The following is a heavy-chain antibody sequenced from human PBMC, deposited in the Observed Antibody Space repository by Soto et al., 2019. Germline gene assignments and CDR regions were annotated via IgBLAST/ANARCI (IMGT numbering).Heavy chain of an antibody. Sequence: PGGSLRLSCVASGFTFDNYAMNWVRQAPGKGLEWVSAISGSGVSFYYADSVKGRFTISRDNSKNTLHLQMNSLRAEDTAVYYCAYSSTPFDSWGQGTLVTVSS. CDR3: AYSSTPFDS. V-gene: IGHV3-23*01. CDR2: ISGSGVSF. D-gene: IGHD6-13*01. CDR1: GFTFDNYA. J-gene: IGHJ4*02.